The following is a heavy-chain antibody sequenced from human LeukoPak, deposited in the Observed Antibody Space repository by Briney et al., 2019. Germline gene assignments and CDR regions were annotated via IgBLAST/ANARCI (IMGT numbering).Heavy chain of an antibody. D-gene: IGHD3-22*01. CDR3: AKGGAVVLTGFDS. V-gene: IGHV3-48*03. CDR2: ISSSGSTI. J-gene: IGHJ4*02. CDR1: GFSFSSYE. Sequence: GGSLRLSCAASGFSFSSYEMNWVRQAPGKGLEWVSYISSSGSTIYYADSVKGRFTISRDNAKNSLYLQMNSLRAEDTAAYYCAKGGAVVLTGFDSWGQGTLVSVSS.